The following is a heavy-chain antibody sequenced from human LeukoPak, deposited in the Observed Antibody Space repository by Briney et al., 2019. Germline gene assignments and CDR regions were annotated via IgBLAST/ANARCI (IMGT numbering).Heavy chain of an antibody. CDR2: INHSGST. CDR3: ARGGGTMIWDDY. D-gene: IGHD3-22*01. V-gene: IGHV4-34*01. J-gene: IGHJ4*02. Sequence: SETLSLTCAVYGVSFSGYYWSWIRQPPGKGLEWIGEINHSGSTNYNPSLKSQVTISVDTSKNQFSLKLSSVTAADTAVYYCARGGGTMIWDDYWGQGTLVTVSS. CDR1: GVSFSGYY.